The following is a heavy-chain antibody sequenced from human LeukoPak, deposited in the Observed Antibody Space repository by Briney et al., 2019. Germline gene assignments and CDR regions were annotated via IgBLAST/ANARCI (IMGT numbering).Heavy chain of an antibody. V-gene: IGHV3-74*01. Sequence: GGSLRLSCAASGFTFSGYWLHWVRQVPGKGLVWFSQINGDGSGTSYADSVKGRFTISRDNAKNTLYLQMNSLRAEDTAVYYCAKGVGYSGYEGFDYWGQGTLVTVSS. D-gene: IGHD5-12*01. J-gene: IGHJ4*02. CDR2: INGDGSGT. CDR3: AKGVGYSGYEGFDY. CDR1: GFTFSGYW.